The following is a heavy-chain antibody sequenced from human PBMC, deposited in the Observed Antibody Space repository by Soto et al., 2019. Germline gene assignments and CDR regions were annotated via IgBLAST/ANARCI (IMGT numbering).Heavy chain of an antibody. V-gene: IGHV3-23*01. CDR3: AKGSSASARESPGS. CDR2: ISGSGDST. CDR1: GFTFNNYA. D-gene: IGHD3-10*01. Sequence: EVQVLESGGGLVQPGGSLRLACAASGFTFNNYAMTWVRQAPGRGLEWVSAISGSGDSTFYADSLKGRFTISRDNSKDTLFLRMNSLRADDTAVYYCAKGSSASARESPGSWGQGTLVTVSS. J-gene: IGHJ5*02.